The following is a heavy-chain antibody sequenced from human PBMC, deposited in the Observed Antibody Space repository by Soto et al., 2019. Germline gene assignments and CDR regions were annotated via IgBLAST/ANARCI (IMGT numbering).Heavy chain of an antibody. CDR2: IYYSGST. J-gene: IGHJ6*02. V-gene: IGHV4-31*03. CDR1: GGSISSGGYY. CDR3: ARGLLWFGETFDYGMDV. D-gene: IGHD3-10*01. Sequence: QVQLQESGPGLVKPSQTLSLTCTVSGGSISSGGYYWSWIRQHPGKGLEWIGYIYYSGSTYYNPSRKSRVTRSVDTSKNQFSLKLSSVTAADTAVYYCARGLLWFGETFDYGMDVWDQGTTVTVSS.